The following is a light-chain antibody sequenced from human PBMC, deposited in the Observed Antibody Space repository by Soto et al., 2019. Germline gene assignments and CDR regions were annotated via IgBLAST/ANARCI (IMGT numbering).Light chain of an antibody. Sequence: DIQLTQSPSFLSASVGDRVTITCRASQGISSSLAWYQQKPGKAPHLLIYAASTLQTGVPTRFSGSGSGTECTLTISSLQPEECASYYCEQVNSYPLTFGGGTKVEIK. J-gene: IGKJ4*01. V-gene: IGKV1-9*01. CDR1: QGISSS. CDR3: EQVNSYPLT. CDR2: AAS.